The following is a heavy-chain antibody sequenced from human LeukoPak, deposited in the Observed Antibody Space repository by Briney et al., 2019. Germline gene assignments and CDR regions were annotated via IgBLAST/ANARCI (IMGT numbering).Heavy chain of an antibody. CDR1: GFTFSDYY. J-gene: IGHJ4*02. V-gene: IGHV3-11*04. CDR3: ARAEVGASPFDY. Sequence: GGSLRLSCVASGFTFSDYYMSWIRQAPGKGLEWVSYIGSTIYYADSVKGRFTISRDNAKNSLYLQMNSLRAEDTAVYYCARAEVGASPFDYWGQGALVTVSS. CDR2: IGSTI. D-gene: IGHD1-26*01.